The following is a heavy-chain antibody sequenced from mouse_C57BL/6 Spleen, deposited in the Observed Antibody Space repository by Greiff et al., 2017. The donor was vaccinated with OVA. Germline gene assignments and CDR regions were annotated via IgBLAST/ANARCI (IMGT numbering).Heavy chain of an antibody. Sequence: EVQLVESGGGLVKPGGSLKLSCAASGFTFSSYAMSWVRQTPEKRLEWVATVSDGGSYTYYPDNVKGRFTISRDNAKNNLYLQMSHLKSEDTAMYYCAREDSSGSYWGQGTTLTVSS. CDR3: AREDSSGSY. J-gene: IGHJ2*01. V-gene: IGHV5-4*01. CDR1: GFTFSSYA. D-gene: IGHD3-2*02. CDR2: VSDGGSYT.